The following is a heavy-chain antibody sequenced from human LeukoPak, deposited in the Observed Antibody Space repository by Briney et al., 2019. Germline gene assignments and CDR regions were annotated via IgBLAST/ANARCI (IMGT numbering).Heavy chain of an antibody. V-gene: IGHV3-23*01. J-gene: IGHJ3*02. CDR3: AKDPRYCTRTSCWTDAFDI. CDR2: ISGSGDST. Sequence: GGSLRLSCAASGFTFSNYAMNWVGQAPGKGLEWVSGISGSGDSTDYADSVNGRFTISRDNSKNTLYLQMNSLRAEDTAIFYCAKDPRYCTRTSCWTDAFDIWGQGTMVTVSS. CDR1: GFTFSNYA. D-gene: IGHD2-2*01.